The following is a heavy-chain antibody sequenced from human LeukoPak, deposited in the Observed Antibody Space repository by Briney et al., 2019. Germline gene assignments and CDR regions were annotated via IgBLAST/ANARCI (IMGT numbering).Heavy chain of an antibody. CDR3: ARLSAHSGSHHDY. D-gene: IGHD1-26*01. V-gene: IGHV7-4-1*02. Sequence: ASVKVSCKASGYTFTSYAMNWVRQAPGQGLEWMGWINTNTGNPMYAQGFTGRFVFSLDTSVSTAYLQISSLEADDTAVHYCARLSAHSGSHHDYWGQGTLVTVSS. J-gene: IGHJ4*02. CDR2: INTNTGNP. CDR1: GYTFTSYA.